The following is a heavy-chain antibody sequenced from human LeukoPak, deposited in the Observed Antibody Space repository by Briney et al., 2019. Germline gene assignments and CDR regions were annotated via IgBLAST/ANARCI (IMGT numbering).Heavy chain of an antibody. D-gene: IGHD6-6*01. J-gene: IGHJ6*03. V-gene: IGHV1-8*03. CDR3: TRGYIAALQIYYYYYYMDV. CDR1: GYTFTSYD. CDR2: MNPNSGNT. Sequence: ASVKVSCKASGYTFTSYDINWVRQATGQGLEWMGWMNPNSGNTDYAQKFQGRVTITRNTSISTDYMELGSLRSEDTAVYYCTRGYIAALQIYYYYYYMDVWGKGTTVTVSS.